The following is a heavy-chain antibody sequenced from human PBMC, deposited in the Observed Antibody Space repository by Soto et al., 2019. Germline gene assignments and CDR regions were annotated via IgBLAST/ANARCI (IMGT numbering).Heavy chain of an antibody. CDR3: ARRKYLGY. V-gene: IGHV3-49*03. CDR1: GFTFGDYA. J-gene: IGHJ4*02. D-gene: IGHD6-6*01. CDR2: IRSNTYGGTT. Sequence: GGSLRLSCTTSGFTFGDYAMSWFRQAPGKGLEWIGYIRSNTYGGTTEYAASVKGRFTISRDDSKRVAHLQMNSLEAEDTAVYFCARRKYLGYWGQGTLVTVSS.